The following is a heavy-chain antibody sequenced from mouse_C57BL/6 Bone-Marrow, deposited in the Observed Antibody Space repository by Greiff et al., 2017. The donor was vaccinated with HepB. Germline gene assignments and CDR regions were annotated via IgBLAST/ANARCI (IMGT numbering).Heavy chain of an antibody. CDR2: IHPNSGST. J-gene: IGHJ3*01. D-gene: IGHD1-1*01. CDR3: ARWGTTGGFAY. V-gene: IGHV1-64*01. CDR1: GYTFTSYW. Sequence: VQLQQPGAELVKPGASVKLSCKASGYTFTSYWMHWVKQRAGQGLEWIGMIHPNSGSTNYNEKFKSKATLTVDKSSSTAYMQLSSLTSEDSAVYYWARWGTTGGFAYWGQGTLVTVSA.